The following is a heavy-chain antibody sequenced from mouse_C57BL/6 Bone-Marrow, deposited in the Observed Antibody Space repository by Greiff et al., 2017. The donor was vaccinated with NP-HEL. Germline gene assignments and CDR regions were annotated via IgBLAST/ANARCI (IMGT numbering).Heavy chain of an antibody. Sequence: EVQLVESGGDLVKPGGSLKLSCAASGFTFSSYGMSWVRQTPDKRLEWVATISSGGSYTYYPDSVKGRFTISRDNAKNTLYLQMSSLKSEDTAMYYCACYSIPMDYWGQGTSVTVSS. CDR1: GFTFSSYG. V-gene: IGHV5-6*01. J-gene: IGHJ4*01. CDR3: ACYSIPMDY. CDR2: ISSGGSYT. D-gene: IGHD2-5*01.